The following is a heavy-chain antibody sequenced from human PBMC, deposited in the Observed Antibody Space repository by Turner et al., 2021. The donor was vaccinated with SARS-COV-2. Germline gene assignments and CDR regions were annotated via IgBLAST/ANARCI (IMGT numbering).Heavy chain of an antibody. Sequence: QVQLVESGGGVVQPGRSLRLSCAASGFTFSSYGMHWVRQAPGKGLEWVAIIWYDGTNKNYADSVKGRFTISRDNSKNTLYLQMNSLRAEDTAVYYCARDPFSVTSGYGDYFYWGQGTLVTVSS. CDR2: IWYDGTNK. V-gene: IGHV3-33*01. CDR3: ARDPFSVTSGYGDYFY. D-gene: IGHD4-17*01. J-gene: IGHJ4*02. CDR1: GFTFSSYG.